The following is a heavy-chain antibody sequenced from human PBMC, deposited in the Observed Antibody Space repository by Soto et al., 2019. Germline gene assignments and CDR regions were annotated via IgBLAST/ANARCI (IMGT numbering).Heavy chain of an antibody. D-gene: IGHD2-15*01. V-gene: IGHV4-59*01. Sequence: QVQLQESGPGLVKPSETLSLTCSVSGGSISSYYWSWIRQPPGKGLEWIGYIYYTGSTNSNLSLKRRATISLDPSKNQFSLRLTSVTAADTAVYYCARASGCSDGSCAFDPWGQGTLVTVSS. CDR2: IYYTGST. CDR3: ARASGCSDGSCAFDP. CDR1: GGSISSYY. J-gene: IGHJ5*02.